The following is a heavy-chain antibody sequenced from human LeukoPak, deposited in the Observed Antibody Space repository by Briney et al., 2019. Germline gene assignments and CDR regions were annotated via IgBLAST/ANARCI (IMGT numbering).Heavy chain of an antibody. Sequence: EASVKVSCKASGGTFSSYAISGVRQAPGQGLEWMGGIIPIFGTANYAQKFQGRVTITADESTSTAYMELSSLRSEDTAVYYCARLMEWTSDQSDYWGQGTLVTVSS. D-gene: IGHD3-3*01. CDR3: ARLMEWTSDQSDY. CDR1: GGTFSSYA. V-gene: IGHV1-69*13. CDR2: IIPIFGTA. J-gene: IGHJ4*02.